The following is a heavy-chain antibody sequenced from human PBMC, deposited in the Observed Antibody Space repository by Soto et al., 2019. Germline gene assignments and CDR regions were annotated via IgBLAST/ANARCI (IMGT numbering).Heavy chain of an antibody. J-gene: IGHJ6*02. D-gene: IGHD4-17*01. Sequence: SETLSLTCAVYGGSFSGYYWSWIRQPPGKGLEWIGEINHSGSTNYNPSLKSRVTISVDTSKNQFSLKLSSVTAADTAVYYCARGPYRWTTVTTRGGMDVWGQGTTVTVSS. CDR1: GGSFSGYY. CDR2: INHSGST. CDR3: ARGPYRWTTVTTRGGMDV. V-gene: IGHV4-34*01.